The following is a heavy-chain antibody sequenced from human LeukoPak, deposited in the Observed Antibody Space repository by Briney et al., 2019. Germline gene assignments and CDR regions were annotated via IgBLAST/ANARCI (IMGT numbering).Heavy chain of an antibody. J-gene: IGHJ1*01. CDR2: MNPNSGNT. V-gene: IGHV1-8*01. CDR1: GYTFTSYD. D-gene: IGHD3-22*01. CDR3: ARDTSYYDWEYFQH. Sequence: ASVKVSCKASGYTFTSYDINWVRQATGQGLEWMGWMNPNSGNTGNAQKFQGRVTMTRNTSISTAYMELSSLRSEDTAVYYCARDTSYYDWEYFQHWGQGTLVTVSS.